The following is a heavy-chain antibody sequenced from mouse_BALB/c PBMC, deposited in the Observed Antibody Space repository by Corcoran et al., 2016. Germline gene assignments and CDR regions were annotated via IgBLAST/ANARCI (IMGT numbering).Heavy chain of an antibody. V-gene: IGHV1S136*01. CDR2: INPYNDGT. D-gene: IGHD4-1*01. CDR1: GYTFTSYV. Sequence: VQLQHSGPVLVNPGSSVKMSSKASGYTFTSYVMHWVKQKPGQGREWIGYINPYNDGTKYNEKFKGKATLTSDKSSSTDYMKLSSLTSEDSAVDYCASPGTNYWGQGTTLTVSS. J-gene: IGHJ2*01. CDR3: ASPGTNY.